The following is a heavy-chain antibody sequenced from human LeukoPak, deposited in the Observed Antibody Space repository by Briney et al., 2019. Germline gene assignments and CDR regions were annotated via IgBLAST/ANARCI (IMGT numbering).Heavy chain of an antibody. CDR1: GYTFTSYA. CDR2: INAGNGNT. V-gene: IGHV1-3*01. Sequence: ASVKVSCKASGYTFTSYAMHWVRQAPGQRLEWMGWINAGNGNTKYSQKFQGRVTITRDTSACTAYMELSSLRSEDTAVYYCAREPLYYDFWSGYSDYYYYGMDVWGQGTTVTVSS. D-gene: IGHD3-3*01. CDR3: AREPLYYDFWSGYSDYYYYGMDV. J-gene: IGHJ6*02.